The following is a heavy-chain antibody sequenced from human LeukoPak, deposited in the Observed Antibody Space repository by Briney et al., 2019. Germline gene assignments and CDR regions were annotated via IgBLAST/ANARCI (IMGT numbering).Heavy chain of an antibody. Sequence: SVKVSCKASRGTFSSYAISWVRQAPGQGLEWMGGIIPIFGTANYAQKFQGRVTITTDESTSTAYIELSSLRSEDTAVYYCARVQRIVVVTATIGSSFGAFDIWGQGTMVTVSS. D-gene: IGHD2-21*02. CDR2: IIPIFGTA. CDR1: RGTFSSYA. V-gene: IGHV1-69*05. J-gene: IGHJ3*02. CDR3: ARVQRIVVVTATIGSSFGAFDI.